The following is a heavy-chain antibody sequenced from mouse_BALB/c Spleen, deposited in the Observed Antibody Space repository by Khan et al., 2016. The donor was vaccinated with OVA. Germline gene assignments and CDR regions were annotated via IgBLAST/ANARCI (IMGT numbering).Heavy chain of an antibody. D-gene: IGHD1-1*01. CDR1: GYTFSGYW. J-gene: IGHJ2*01. CDR2: ILPGSGSR. V-gene: IGHV1-9*01. Sequence: QVRLQQSGAELMKPGASVKISCKATGYTFSGYWLEWVKQRPGHGLEGIGEILPGSGSRNYNEKFKGKVTFTADISSKTTYMQLSSLTSEDSAVYYCARVNYGTREYVDYWGQGTTLTVSS. CDR3: ARVNYGTREYVDY.